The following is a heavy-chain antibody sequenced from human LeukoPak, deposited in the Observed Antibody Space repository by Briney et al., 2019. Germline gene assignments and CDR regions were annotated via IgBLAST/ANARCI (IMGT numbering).Heavy chain of an antibody. CDR2: IYCDDDK. J-gene: IGHJ4*02. Sequence: SGPTLVNPTQTLTLTCTFSGFSLSTSGVGVGWIRQPPGKALEWLALIYCDDDKRYSPSLKSRLTITKDTSKNQVVLIMTNMDPVDTATYYCARYGGNSAAIDYWGQGTLVTVSS. V-gene: IGHV2-5*02. CDR3: ARYGGNSAAIDY. D-gene: IGHD4-23*01. CDR1: GFSLSTSGVG.